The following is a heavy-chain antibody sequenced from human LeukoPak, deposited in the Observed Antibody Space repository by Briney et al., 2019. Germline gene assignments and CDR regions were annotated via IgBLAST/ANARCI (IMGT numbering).Heavy chain of an antibody. CDR3: ARQGLVYYWYFDL. J-gene: IGHJ2*01. CDR2: IYPGDSDT. V-gene: IGHV5-51*01. CDR1: GYSFTSYW. D-gene: IGHD2/OR15-2a*01. Sequence: GESLKIFCKGSGYSFTSYWIGWVRQMPGKGLEWMGIIYPGDSDTRYSPSFQGQVTISADKSISTAYLQWSSLKASDTAMYYCARQGLVYYWYFDLWGRGTLVTVSS.